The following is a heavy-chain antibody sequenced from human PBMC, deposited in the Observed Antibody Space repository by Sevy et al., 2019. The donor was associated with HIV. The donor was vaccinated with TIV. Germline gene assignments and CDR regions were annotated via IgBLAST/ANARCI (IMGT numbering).Heavy chain of an antibody. CDR2: ISYDGSNK. D-gene: IGHD3-16*02. CDR3: ARGGRDDYDWGSYRRSGERQPSYYYYYYMDV. Sequence: QLGGSLRLSCAASGFTFSSYAMHWVRQAPGKGLEWVAVISYDGSNKYYADSVKGRFTIPRDNSKNTLYLQMNSLRGEETDAYYYARGGRDDYDWGSYRRSGERQPSYYYYYYMDVWGKGTTVTVSS. J-gene: IGHJ6*03. CDR1: GFTFSSYA. V-gene: IGHV3-30-3*01.